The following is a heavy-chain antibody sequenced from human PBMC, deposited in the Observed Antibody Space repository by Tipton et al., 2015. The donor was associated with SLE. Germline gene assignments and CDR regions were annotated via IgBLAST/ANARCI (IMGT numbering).Heavy chain of an antibody. D-gene: IGHD3-10*01. CDR3: ARDRARLWFGELEGYMDD. Sequence: QLVQSGAEVKKPGASVKVSCKASGYTFTSYGISWVRQAPGQGLEWMGWISAYNGNTNYAQKLQGRVTMTTDTSTSTAYMELRSLRSDDTAVYYCARDRARLWFGELEGYMDDWGKGTTVTVSS. V-gene: IGHV1-18*01. J-gene: IGHJ6*03. CDR1: GYTFTSYG. CDR2: ISAYNGNT.